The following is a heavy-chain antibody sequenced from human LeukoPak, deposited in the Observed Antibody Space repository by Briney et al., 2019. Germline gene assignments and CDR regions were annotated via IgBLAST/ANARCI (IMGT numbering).Heavy chain of an antibody. CDR3: AKDRAVYADPLLDFDY. CDR1: GFTFGSYD. J-gene: IGHJ4*02. Sequence: PGGSLRLSCAASGFTFGSYDMQWVRQAPGKGLEWVAFVRFDGNNNYYADSVKGRFTSSRDNSKNTLFLQMNSLRAEDTAVYYCAKDRAVYADPLLDFDYWGQGILVTVSS. CDR2: VRFDGNNN. D-gene: IGHD2-8*01. V-gene: IGHV3-30*02.